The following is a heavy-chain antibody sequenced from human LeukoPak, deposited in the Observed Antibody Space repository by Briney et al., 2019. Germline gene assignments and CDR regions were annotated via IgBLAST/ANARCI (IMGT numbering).Heavy chain of an antibody. CDR3: AREVVAAVYDVFDI. CDR2: INPNSGGT. V-gene: IGHV1-2*06. J-gene: IGHJ3*02. D-gene: IGHD2-15*01. CDR1: GYTFTGYY. Sequence: ASVKVSCKASGYTFTGYYMHWVRQAPGQGREWMGRINPNSGGTNYAQKFQGRVTMTRDTSISTAYMELSRLRSDDTAVYYCAREVVAAVYDVFDIWGQGTMVTVSS.